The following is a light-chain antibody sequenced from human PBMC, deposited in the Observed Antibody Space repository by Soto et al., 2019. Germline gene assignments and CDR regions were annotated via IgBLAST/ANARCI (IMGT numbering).Light chain of an antibody. V-gene: IGKV1-8*01. CDR1: QGISSY. J-gene: IGKJ1*01. CDR2: AAS. Sequence: AIRMTQSPSSLSASTGDRVTITCRASQGISSYLAWYQQKPGKAPKLLIYAASTLQSGVPSRFSVSGSGTDFTLTNSCLQSEDLATYYCQHYYSYPRSLGKGTKVESK. CDR3: QHYYSYPRS.